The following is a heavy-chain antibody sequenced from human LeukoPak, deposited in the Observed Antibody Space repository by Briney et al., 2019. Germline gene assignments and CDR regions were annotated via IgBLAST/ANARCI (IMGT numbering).Heavy chain of an antibody. CDR2: IRSKAYGGTT. J-gene: IGHJ4*02. Sequence: GGSLRLSCTASGFTFGDYAMSWFRQAPGKGLEWVGFIRSKAYGGTTEYAASVKGRFTISRDDSKSIAYLQMNSLKTEDTAVYYCTSTYSSGWYAGSYYFDYWDQGTLVTVSS. CDR3: TSTYSSGWYAGSYYFDY. D-gene: IGHD6-19*01. CDR1: GFTFGDYA. V-gene: IGHV3-49*03.